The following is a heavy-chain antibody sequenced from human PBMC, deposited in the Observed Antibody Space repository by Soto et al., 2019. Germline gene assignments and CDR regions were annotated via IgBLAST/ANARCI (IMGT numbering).Heavy chain of an antibody. Sequence: PGGSLRLSCASSVFGFSHYVMSWVRQAPGKGLEWVSGISATAVSSYSADTVKGRFTISRDNSQNMLYLQMNSLTAEDTAVYYCAKGGDSWSGYSPHWGQGTLVTVSS. V-gene: IGHV3-23*01. CDR1: VFGFSHYV. CDR3: AKGGDSWSGYSPH. D-gene: IGHD3-3*01. CDR2: ISATAVSS. J-gene: IGHJ4*02.